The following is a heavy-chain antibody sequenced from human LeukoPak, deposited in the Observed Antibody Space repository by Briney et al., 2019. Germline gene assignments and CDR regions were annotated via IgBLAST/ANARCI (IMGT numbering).Heavy chain of an antibody. Sequence: GGSLRLSCAAFGFTFSSYWMSWVRQAPGKGLEWVANIKQDGSEKYYVDSVKGRFTISRDNAKNSLYLQMNSLRAEDTAVYYCARQSSSSYHYFDYWGQGTLVTVSS. CDR1: GFTFSSYW. J-gene: IGHJ4*02. CDR3: ARQSSSSYHYFDY. CDR2: IKQDGSEK. D-gene: IGHD6-13*01. V-gene: IGHV3-7*01.